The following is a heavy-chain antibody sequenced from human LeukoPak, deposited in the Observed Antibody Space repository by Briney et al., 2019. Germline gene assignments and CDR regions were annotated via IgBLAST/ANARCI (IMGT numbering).Heavy chain of an antibody. CDR3: ARGSMHVYHLYTDS. CDR2: IKQDGSER. V-gene: IGHV3-7*01. J-gene: IGHJ1*01. Sequence: PGGSLRLSCAASGFTYTNYWVSWFRQAPGQGLEWVASIKQDGSERYYVDSVKGRFTISRDNAKNSLFLQLSSLRVEDTAVYYCARGSMHVYHLYTDSWGQGTLVTVSS. D-gene: IGHD3-16*01. CDR1: GFTYTNYW.